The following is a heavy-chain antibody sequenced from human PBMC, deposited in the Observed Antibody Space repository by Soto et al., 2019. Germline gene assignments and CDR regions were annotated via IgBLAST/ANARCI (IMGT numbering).Heavy chain of an antibody. V-gene: IGHV3-23*01. CDR2: ISSDGDLR. Sequence: EVHLLGSGGDLVKPGGSLRLSCEVSGFTFNNFAMSWVRQSPGKGLEWVSTISSDGDLRHYAESVKGRFTFSRDNSKSSLFLQMNSLRAEDTALYFCAKVRQRFLDILTGATNFDSWGQGTLVTVSS. CDR1: GFTFNNFA. D-gene: IGHD3-9*01. J-gene: IGHJ4*02. CDR3: AKVRQRFLDILTGATNFDS.